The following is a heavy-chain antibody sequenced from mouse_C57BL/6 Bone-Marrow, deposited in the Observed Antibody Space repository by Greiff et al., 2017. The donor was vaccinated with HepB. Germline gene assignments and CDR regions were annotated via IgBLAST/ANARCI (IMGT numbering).Heavy chain of an antibody. CDR1: VFTFSDYG. J-gene: IGHJ4*01. D-gene: IGHD2-3*01. Sequence: DVKLVESGGGLVKPGGSLKLSCAASVFTFSDYGMHWVRQAPEKGLEWVAYISSGSSTIYYADTVKGRFTISRDNAKNTLFLQMTSLRSEDTAMYYCARPDPIYDGYYGAMDYWGQGTSVTVSS. CDR2: ISSGSSTI. CDR3: ARPDPIYDGYYGAMDY. V-gene: IGHV5-17*01.